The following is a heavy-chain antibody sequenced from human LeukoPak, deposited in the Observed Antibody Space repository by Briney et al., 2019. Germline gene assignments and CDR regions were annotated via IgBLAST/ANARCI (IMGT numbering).Heavy chain of an antibody. CDR3: ARVFWSAYSYFDY. Sequence: SVKVSCKASGGTFSSYAISWVRQAPGQGLEWMGGIIPIFGTANYAQKFQGRVTITADKSTSTAYMELSSLRSEDTAVYYCARVFWSAYSYFDYWGQGTLVTVSS. J-gene: IGHJ4*02. CDR1: GGTFSSYA. CDR2: IIPIFGTA. D-gene: IGHD3-3*01. V-gene: IGHV1-69*06.